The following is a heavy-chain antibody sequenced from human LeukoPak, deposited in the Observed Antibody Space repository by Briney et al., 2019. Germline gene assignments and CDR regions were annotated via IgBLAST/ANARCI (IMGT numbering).Heavy chain of an antibody. D-gene: IGHD3-22*01. CDR3: VLYYYDSSGYYPRFDY. V-gene: IGHV1-8*01. J-gene: IGHJ4*02. CDR1: GYTFTSYD. Sequence: ASVKVSCKASGYTFTSYDINWVRQATGQGLEWMGWMNPNRGNTGYAQKFQGRVTMTRNTSISTAYMELSSLRSEDTAVYYCVLYYYDSSGYYPRFDYWGQGTLVTVSS. CDR2: MNPNRGNT.